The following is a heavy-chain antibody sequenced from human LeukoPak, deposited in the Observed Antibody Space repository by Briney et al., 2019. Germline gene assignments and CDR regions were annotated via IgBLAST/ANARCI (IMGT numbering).Heavy chain of an antibody. CDR3: TGGSGWYSPDY. J-gene: IGHJ4*02. Sequence: PGGSLKLSCAASGFTFSASVMHWVRQASGKGLEWVGRIGNKANSYATVYAVSVKGRFTISRDDSKNTAYLQMNRLKTEDTAVYYCTGGSGWYSPDYWGQGTLVTVSA. CDR2: IGNKANSYAT. V-gene: IGHV3-73*01. CDR1: GFTFSASV. D-gene: IGHD6-19*01.